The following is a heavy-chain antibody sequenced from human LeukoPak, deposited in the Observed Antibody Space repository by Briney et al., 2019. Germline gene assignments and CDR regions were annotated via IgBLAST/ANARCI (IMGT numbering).Heavy chain of an antibody. CDR2: INHDGSVK. V-gene: IGHV3-7*01. Sequence: GGSLRLSCVASGFTFSSSWMAWVRQAPGKGLQWVANINHDGSVKDYVGSVKGRFAISRDNAQNSFYLQMNSLETDDTAVYYCAKDSYSKGDYWGQGTLVTVSS. J-gene: IGHJ4*02. CDR1: GFTFSSSW. CDR3: AKDSYSKGDY. D-gene: IGHD4-11*01.